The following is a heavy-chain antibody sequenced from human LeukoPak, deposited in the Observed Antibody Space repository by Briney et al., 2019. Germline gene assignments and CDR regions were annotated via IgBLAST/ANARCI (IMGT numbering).Heavy chain of an antibody. CDR1: GFTFSSYW. V-gene: IGHV3-7*01. Sequence: GGSLRLSCAASGFTFSSYWMSWVRQAPGKGLEWVANINQDGSEKYCVDSLKGRFTISRDNAENSLFLQMNSLRAEDTAVYYCARDRAYSSWGQGTLVTVSS. CDR3: ARDRAYSS. J-gene: IGHJ5*02. D-gene: IGHD5-18*01. CDR2: INQDGSEK.